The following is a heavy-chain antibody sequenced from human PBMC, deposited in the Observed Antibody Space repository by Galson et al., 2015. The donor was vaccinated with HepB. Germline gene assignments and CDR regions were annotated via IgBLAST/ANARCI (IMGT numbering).Heavy chain of an antibody. J-gene: IGHJ4*02. CDR3: AREGSGYYPLAY. CDR1: GFSVRSNF. Sequence: SLRLSCAASGFSVRSNFMSWVRQAPGKGLEWVSLIYSGGSTYHAESVKGRFTISRDNSKNTLNLQLNSLRHEDTAVYYCAREGSGYYPLAYWGQGTLVTVSS. D-gene: IGHD3-3*01. CDR2: IYSGGST. V-gene: IGHV3-66*02.